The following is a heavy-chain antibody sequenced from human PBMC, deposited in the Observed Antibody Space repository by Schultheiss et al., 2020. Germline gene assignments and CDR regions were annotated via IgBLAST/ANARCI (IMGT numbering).Heavy chain of an antibody. CDR3: AKQSIELPGDAFDI. J-gene: IGHJ3*02. CDR1: GFTVSSNY. CDR2: ISGRGGST. Sequence: GGSLRLSCAASGFTVSSNYMSWVRQAPGKGLEWVSAISGRGGSTYYADSVKGRFTISRDNSKNTLYLQMNSLRAEDTAVYYCAKQSIELPGDAFDIWGQGTMVTVSS. D-gene: IGHD1-26*01. V-gene: IGHV3-23*01.